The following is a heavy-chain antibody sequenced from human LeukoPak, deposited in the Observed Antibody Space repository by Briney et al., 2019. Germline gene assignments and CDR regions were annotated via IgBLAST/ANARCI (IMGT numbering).Heavy chain of an antibody. CDR1: GYSFTKCD. Sequence: ASVKVSCKASGYSFTKCDINWVRQATGQGLEWMGWMNPNSGNAGYAQTFQGRVTMTRNTSISTAYMELSSLTSEDTAVYYCARGAAGMYSSGWWGRHDCWGQGTLVTVSS. D-gene: IGHD6-19*01. CDR3: ARGAAGMYSSGWWGRHDC. J-gene: IGHJ4*02. CDR2: MNPNSGNA. V-gene: IGHV1-8*01.